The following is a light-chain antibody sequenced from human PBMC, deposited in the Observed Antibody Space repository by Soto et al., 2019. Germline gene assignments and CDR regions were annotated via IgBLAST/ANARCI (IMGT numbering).Light chain of an antibody. J-gene: IGLJ1*01. CDR3: CSYACSPYV. V-gene: IGLV2-23*02. CDR1: SSDVGSYNL. CDR2: EVS. Sequence: QSALTQPASVSGSPGQSITISCTGTSSDVGSYNLVSWYQQHPGKAPKLMIYEVSKRPSGVSNRFSGSKSGNTASLTISGLQAEDEADYYGCSYACSPYVFGTGTKLTVL.